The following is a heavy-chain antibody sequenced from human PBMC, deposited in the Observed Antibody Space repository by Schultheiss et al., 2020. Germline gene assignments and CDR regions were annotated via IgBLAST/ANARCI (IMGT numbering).Heavy chain of an antibody. D-gene: IGHD2-2*01. V-gene: IGHV3-53*01. CDR3: ARDNKYCSSTSCYGWFDP. Sequence: GGSLRLSCAASGFTVSSNYMSWVRQAPGKGLEWVSVIYSGGSTYYADSVKGRFTISRDNSKNTLYLQMNSLRAEDTAVYYCARDNKYCSSTSCYGWFDPWGQGTLVNVSS. CDR1: GFTVSSNY. J-gene: IGHJ5*02. CDR2: IYSGGST.